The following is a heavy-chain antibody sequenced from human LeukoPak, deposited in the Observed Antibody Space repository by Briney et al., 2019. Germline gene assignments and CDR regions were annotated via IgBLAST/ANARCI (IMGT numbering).Heavy chain of an antibody. CDR2: ISSSGSTI. CDR3: ARDQPGGNSEAFDI. V-gene: IGHV3-11*04. J-gene: IGHJ3*02. Sequence: GGSLRLSPAAPGFSLSDYYMSSGRQAPGKRLGRGSYISSSGSTIYYADSVKGRFTISRDNAKNSLYLQMNSLRAEDTAVYYCARDQPGGNSEAFDIWGQGTMGTVSS. CDR1: GFSLSDYY. D-gene: IGHD4-23*01.